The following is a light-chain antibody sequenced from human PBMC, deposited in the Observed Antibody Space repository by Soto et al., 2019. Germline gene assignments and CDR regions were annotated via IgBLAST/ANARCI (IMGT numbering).Light chain of an antibody. CDR2: GAS. CDR3: QQYDTSPWT. V-gene: IGKV3-20*01. CDR1: QSVSSNY. Sequence: VVLTQSPDTLSLSAGERATLSCRASQSVSSNYLAWYQQKPGQSPRLLIYGASNRASGISDRFSGSGSGTDFTLTIYRLEPEDFAVYYCQQYDTSPWTFGQGTKVDIK. J-gene: IGKJ1*01.